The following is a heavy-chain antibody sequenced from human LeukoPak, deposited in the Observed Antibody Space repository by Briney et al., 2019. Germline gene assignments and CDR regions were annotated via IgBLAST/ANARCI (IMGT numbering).Heavy chain of an antibody. V-gene: IGHV4-59*01. D-gene: IGHD5-24*01. CDR2: IYYSGST. J-gene: IGHJ4*02. CDR1: GGSISSYY. CDR3: ARVHRDGYNLQEKYYFDY. Sequence: SETLSLTCTVSGGSISSYYWSWIRQPPGKGLEWIGYIYYSGSTNYNPSLKSRVTISVDTSKNQFSLKLSSVTAADTAVYYCARVHRDGYNLQEKYYFDYWGQGTLVTVSS.